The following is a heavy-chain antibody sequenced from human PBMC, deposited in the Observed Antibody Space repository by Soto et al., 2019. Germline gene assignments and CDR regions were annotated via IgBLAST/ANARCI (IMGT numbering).Heavy chain of an antibody. CDR2: ISSSSSTI. D-gene: IGHD6-13*01. CDR3: ARDEGSSSWLDF. CDR1: GFXFSRYS. V-gene: IGHV3-48*01. Sequence: GGSLXLSCAASGFXFSRYSINWVRQAPGKGLEWVSYISSSSSTIHYADSVKGRFTISRDNAKNSLYLQMNSLRAEDTAVYYSARDEGSSSWLDFWGQGTLVTVSS. J-gene: IGHJ4*02.